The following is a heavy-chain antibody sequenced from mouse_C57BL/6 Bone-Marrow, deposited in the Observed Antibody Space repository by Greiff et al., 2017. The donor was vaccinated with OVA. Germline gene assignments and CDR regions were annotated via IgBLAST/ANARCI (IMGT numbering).Heavy chain of an antibody. Sequence: VQLQQPGAELVKPGASVKLSCKASGYTFTSYWMHWVKQRPGQGLEWIGMIHPTSGSTNYNEKFKSKATLTVDKSSSTAYMQLSSLTSEDSAVYYCARWGVLLCARGAWFAYWGQGTLVTVSA. CDR2: IHPTSGST. V-gene: IGHV1-64*01. D-gene: IGHD3-3*01. CDR3: ARWGVLLCARGAWFAY. J-gene: IGHJ3*01. CDR1: GYTFTSYW.